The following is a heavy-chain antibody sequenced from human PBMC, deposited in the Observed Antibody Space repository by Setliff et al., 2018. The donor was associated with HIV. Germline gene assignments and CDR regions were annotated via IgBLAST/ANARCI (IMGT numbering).Heavy chain of an antibody. CDR2: VSYSGGT. CDR1: SGSISVYY. Sequence: PSETLSLTCSVPSGSISVYYWSWVRQPPGRGLEWIGYVSYSGGTSYNPTLDSRVTMSIDTARDQFSLKLSSVTAADTAVYYCARARGRAQLSYYFDSWGQGRQVTVSS. CDR3: ARARGRAQLSYYFDS. J-gene: IGHJ4*02. V-gene: IGHV4-59*01. D-gene: IGHD4-4*01.